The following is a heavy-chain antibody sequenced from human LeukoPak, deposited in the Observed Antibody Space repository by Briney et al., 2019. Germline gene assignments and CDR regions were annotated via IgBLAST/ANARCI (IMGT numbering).Heavy chain of an antibody. CDR1: GYTFTSYD. Sequence: ASVKVSCKASGYTFTSYDINWVRQATGQGLEWMGWMNPNSGNTGYAQKFQGRVTMTRNTSISTAYMELSRLRSDDTAVYYCAIHCSGGSCYSVYMDVWGKGTTVTVSS. CDR3: AIHCSGGSCYSVYMDV. D-gene: IGHD2-15*01. CDR2: MNPNSGNT. J-gene: IGHJ6*03. V-gene: IGHV1-8*01.